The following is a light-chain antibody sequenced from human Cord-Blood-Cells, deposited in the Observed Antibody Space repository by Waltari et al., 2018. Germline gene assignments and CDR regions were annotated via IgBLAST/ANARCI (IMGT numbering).Light chain of an antibody. CDR2: EVS. CDR1: SSDVGSYNL. CDR3: CSYAGSSTFVV. Sequence: QSALTQPASVSGSPGQSITISCPGTSSDVGSYNLVSWYQQHPGKAPKLMIYEVSKRPSGVSNRFSGSKSGNTASLTISGLQAEDEADYYGCSYAGSSTFVVFGGGTKLTVL. J-gene: IGLJ2*01. V-gene: IGLV2-23*02.